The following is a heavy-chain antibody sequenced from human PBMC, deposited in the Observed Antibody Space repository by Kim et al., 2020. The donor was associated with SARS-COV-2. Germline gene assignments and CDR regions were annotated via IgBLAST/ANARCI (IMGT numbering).Heavy chain of an antibody. D-gene: IGHD3-9*01. CDR3: TRDHWEDDILTGYYQVSRP. J-gene: IGHJ4*02. V-gene: IGHV3-49*03. CDR2: IRSKAYGGTT. CDR1: GFTFGDYA. Sequence: GGSLRLSCTASGFTFGDYAMSWFRQAPGKGLEWVGFIRSKAYGGTTEYAASVKGRFTISRDDSKSIAYLQMNSLKTEDTAVYYCTRDHWEDDILTGYYQVSRPWGQGTLVTVSS.